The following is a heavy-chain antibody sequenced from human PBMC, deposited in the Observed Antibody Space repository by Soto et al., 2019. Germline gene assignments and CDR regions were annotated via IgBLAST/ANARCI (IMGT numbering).Heavy chain of an antibody. V-gene: IGHV4-34*01. Sequence: QVQLQQWGAGLLKPSETLSLTCAVYGGSFSGYYWTWIRQPPGTGLEWIGEINHSGSTNYNPSLKSGVTLSVATSKNQFSLKPISVTAADTAVYYCARDKITGRFDYWGQGTLVTVSS. CDR3: ARDKITGRFDY. D-gene: IGHD2-8*02. CDR1: GGSFSGYY. CDR2: INHSGST. J-gene: IGHJ4*02.